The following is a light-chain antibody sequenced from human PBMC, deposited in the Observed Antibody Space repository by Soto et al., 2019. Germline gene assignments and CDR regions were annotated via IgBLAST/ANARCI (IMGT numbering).Light chain of an antibody. V-gene: IGLV2-11*01. Sequence: QSALTQPRSVSGSPGQSVTISCTGTTADVSAYQYVSWYQQHRGKSPKLIFFDVNERPSGVPDRFSGSKSGNTASLTISGLQADDEADYYCSSYAVRYTRRFGGGTKLTVL. CDR2: DVN. CDR1: TADVSAYQY. J-gene: IGLJ2*01. CDR3: SSYAVRYTRR.